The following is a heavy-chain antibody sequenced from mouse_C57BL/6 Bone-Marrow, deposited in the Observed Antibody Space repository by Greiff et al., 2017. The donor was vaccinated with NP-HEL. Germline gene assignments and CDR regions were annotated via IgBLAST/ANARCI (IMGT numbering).Heavy chain of an antibody. CDR2: ISYDGSN. Sequence: EVQLQQSGPGLVKPSQSLSLTCSVTGYSITSGYYWNWIRQFPGNKLEWMGYISYDGSNNYNPSLKNRISITRDTSKNQFFLKLNSVTTEDTATYYCARGAHYGRGDRFAYWGQGTLVTVSA. CDR1: GYSITSGYY. J-gene: IGHJ3*01. D-gene: IGHD1-1*01. CDR3: ARGAHYGRGDRFAY. V-gene: IGHV3-6*01.